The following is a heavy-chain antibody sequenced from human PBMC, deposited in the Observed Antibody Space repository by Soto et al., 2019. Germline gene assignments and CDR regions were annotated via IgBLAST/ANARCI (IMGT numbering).Heavy chain of an antibody. D-gene: IGHD3-3*01. Sequence: GGSLRLSCAASGVTFSGYAMIWVRQAPGKGLEWVSAISGSGGSTYYADSVKGRFTISRDNSKNTLYLQMNSLRAEDTAVYYCAKPYDFWSGFPRDYFDYWGQGTLVTVSS. V-gene: IGHV3-23*01. CDR2: ISGSGGST. CDR1: GVTFSGYA. J-gene: IGHJ4*02. CDR3: AKPYDFWSGFPRDYFDY.